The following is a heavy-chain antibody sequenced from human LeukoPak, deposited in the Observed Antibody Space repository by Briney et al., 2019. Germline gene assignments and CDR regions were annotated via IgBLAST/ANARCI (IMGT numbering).Heavy chain of an antibody. D-gene: IGHD2-2*01. CDR2: ISSSSSYI. V-gene: IGHV3-21*01. Sequence: PGGSLRLSCAASGFTFSSYSMNWVRQAPGKGLEWVSSISSSSSYIYYADSVKGRFTISRDNAKNSLYLQMNSLRAEDTAVYYCARERASCYFDYWGPGNPGHRLL. CDR1: GFTFSSYS. J-gene: IGHJ4*02. CDR3: ARERASCYFDY.